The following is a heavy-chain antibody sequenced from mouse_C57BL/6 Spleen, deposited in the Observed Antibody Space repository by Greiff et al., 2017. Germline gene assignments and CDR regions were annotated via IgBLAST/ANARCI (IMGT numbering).Heavy chain of an antibody. CDR1: GYTFTDYY. J-gene: IGHJ1*03. V-gene: IGHV1-26*01. CDR2: INPNNGGT. CDR3: ASDGSSYWYFDV. D-gene: IGHD1-1*01. Sequence: EVQLQQSGPELVKPGASVKISCKASGYTFTDYYMNWVKQSHGKSLEWIGDINPNNGGTSYNQKFKGKATLTVDKSSSTAYMELRSLTSEDSAVYYCASDGSSYWYFDVWGTGTTVTVSS.